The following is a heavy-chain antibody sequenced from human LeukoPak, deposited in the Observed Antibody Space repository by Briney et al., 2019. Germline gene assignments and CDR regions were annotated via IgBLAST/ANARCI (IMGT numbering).Heavy chain of an antibody. J-gene: IGHJ5*02. V-gene: IGHV1-8*03. CDR2: MNPNSGNT. Sequence: EASVKVSCKASGYTFISYDINWVRQAAGQGLEWMGWMNPNSGNTGYAQKFQGRVTTTRNTSISTAYMELSSLRSEDTAVYYCARDYGGNSGWFDPWGQGTLVTVSS. CDR3: ARDYGGNSGWFDP. CDR1: GYTFISYD. D-gene: IGHD4-23*01.